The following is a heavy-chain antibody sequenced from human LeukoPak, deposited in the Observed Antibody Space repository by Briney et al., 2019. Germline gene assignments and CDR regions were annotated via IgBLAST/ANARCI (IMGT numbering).Heavy chain of an antibody. J-gene: IGHJ4*02. D-gene: IGHD3-3*01. CDR1: GFTFSSYW. CDR3: ARGPDFWSGYYFDY. Sequence: PGGSLRLSCAASGFTFSSYWMSWVRQAPGKGLEWVANIKQDGSEKYYVDSVKGRFTISRDNAKNSLYLQMNSLRAEDTAVYYCARGPDFWSGYYFDYWGQGTLVTVSS. V-gene: IGHV3-7*05. CDR2: IKQDGSEK.